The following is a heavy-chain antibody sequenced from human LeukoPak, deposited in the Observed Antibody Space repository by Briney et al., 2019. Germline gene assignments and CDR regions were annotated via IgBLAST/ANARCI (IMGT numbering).Heavy chain of an antibody. V-gene: IGHV3-74*01. Sequence: SGGSLRLSCAAPGFTFSSYWMNWVRQAPGKGLVWVSHINTDGSTTTYADSVKGRFTISRDNAKNTLYLQMNSLRAEDPAVYYCAREFRLWKTFDMWGQGTMVTVSS. J-gene: IGHJ3*02. CDR1: GFTFSSYW. CDR3: AREFRLWKTFDM. CDR2: INTDGSTT. D-gene: IGHD2-21*01.